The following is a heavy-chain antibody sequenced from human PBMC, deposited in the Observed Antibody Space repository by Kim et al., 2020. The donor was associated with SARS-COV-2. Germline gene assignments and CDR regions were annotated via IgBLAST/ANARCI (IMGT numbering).Heavy chain of an antibody. D-gene: IGHD1-26*01. CDR3: ASQIYSGSTTGLGY. CDR2: IYYSGST. J-gene: IGHJ4*02. CDR1: GGSISSSSYY. V-gene: IGHV4-39*01. Sequence: SETLSLTCTVSGGSISSSSYYWGWIRQPPGKGLEWIGSIYYSGSTYYNPSLKSRVTISVDTSKNQFSLKLSSVTAADTAVYYCASQIYSGSTTGLGYWGQGTLGTVSS.